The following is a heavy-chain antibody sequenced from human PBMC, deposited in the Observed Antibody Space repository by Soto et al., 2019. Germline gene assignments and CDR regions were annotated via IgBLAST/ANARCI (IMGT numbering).Heavy chain of an antibody. CDR2: ISAYNGNT. J-gene: IGHJ6*02. CDR1: GYTFTSCG. Sequence: ASVKVSCKASGYTFTSCGISWVRQAPGQGLEWMGWISAYNGNTNYAQKLQGRVTMTTDTSTSTAYMELRSLRSDDTAVYYCARAYSGSTYYYYGMDVWGQGTTVTVSS. CDR3: ARAYSGSTYYYYGMDV. V-gene: IGHV1-18*01. D-gene: IGHD1-26*01.